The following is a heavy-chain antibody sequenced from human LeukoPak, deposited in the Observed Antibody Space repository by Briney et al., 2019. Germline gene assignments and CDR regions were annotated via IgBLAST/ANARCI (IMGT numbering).Heavy chain of an antibody. CDR2: INHSGST. J-gene: IGHJ5*02. Sequence: PSETLSLTCAVYGGSFSGYYWSWIRQPPGKGLEWIGEINHSGSTNYNPSLKSRVTISVDTSKNQFSLKLSSVTAADTAVYYCARHVGVLLWFGELLFSSANWFDPWGQGTLVTVSS. V-gene: IGHV4-34*01. CDR3: ARHVGVLLWFGELLFSSANWFDP. D-gene: IGHD3-10*01. CDR1: GGSFSGYY.